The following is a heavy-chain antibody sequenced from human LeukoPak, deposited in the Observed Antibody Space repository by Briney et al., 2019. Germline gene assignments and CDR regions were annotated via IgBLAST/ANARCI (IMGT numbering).Heavy chain of an antibody. CDR1: GFTFSSYE. CDR3: ARDTDYAFDI. CDR2: ISSSSGTI. J-gene: IGHJ3*02. D-gene: IGHD4-11*01. Sequence: GGSLRLSCAASGFTFSSYEMNWVRQAPGKGLEWISYISSSSGTIYHADSVKGRFTISRDNAKNSLYLQMNSLRAEGTAVYYCARDTDYAFDIWGQGTMVTVSS. V-gene: IGHV3-48*01.